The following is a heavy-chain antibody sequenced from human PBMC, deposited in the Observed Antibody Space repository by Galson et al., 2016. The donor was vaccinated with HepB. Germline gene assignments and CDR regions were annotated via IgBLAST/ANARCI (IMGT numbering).Heavy chain of an antibody. CDR2: INQDESQR. J-gene: IGHJ4*02. V-gene: IGHV3-7*01. CDR3: ARDLGYCVGGVCYDRYDY. D-gene: IGHD2-8*02. Sequence: SLRLSCAASGFTFTTYWMAWVRQTPGKGLEWVANINQDESQRNYVDSVKGRFNISRDNAKNTLFLQMNSLRAEDTAVYYCARDLGYCVGGVCYDRYDYWGQGTLVTVSS. CDR1: GFTFTTYW.